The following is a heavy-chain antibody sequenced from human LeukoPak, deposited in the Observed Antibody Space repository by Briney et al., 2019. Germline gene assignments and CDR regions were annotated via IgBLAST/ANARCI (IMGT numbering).Heavy chain of an antibody. CDR3: ARLLTDIVVVVAATIDAFDI. CDR2: IYTSGST. J-gene: IGHJ3*02. Sequence: SETLSLTCSVFGRPISSYYWIWIRPPPGKGLEGIGRIYTSGSTNYNPSLKSRATMSVDTSKNQFSLTLSPFTAADPPVYYCARLLTDIVVVVAATIDAFDIWGQGTMVTVSS. CDR1: GRPISSYY. D-gene: IGHD2-15*01. V-gene: IGHV4-4*07.